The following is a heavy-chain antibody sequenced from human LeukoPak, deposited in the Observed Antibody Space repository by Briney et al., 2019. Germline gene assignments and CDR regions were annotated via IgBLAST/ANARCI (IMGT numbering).Heavy chain of an antibody. J-gene: IGHJ4*02. Sequence: ASVKVSCKASGGTFSSYAISWVRQAPGQGLEWMGRIIPIFGIANYAQKFQGRVTITADKPTSTAYMELSSLRSEDTAVYYCARPSARYGDTIDYWGQGTLVTVSS. CDR1: GGTFSSYA. CDR2: IIPIFGIA. V-gene: IGHV1-69*04. CDR3: ARPSARYGDTIDY. D-gene: IGHD4-17*01.